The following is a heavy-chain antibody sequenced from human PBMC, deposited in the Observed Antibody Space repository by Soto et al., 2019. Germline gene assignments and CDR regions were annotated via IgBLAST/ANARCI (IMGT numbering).Heavy chain of an antibody. D-gene: IGHD6-19*01. J-gene: IGHJ4*02. CDR2: IYYSGST. CDR1: GGSISSGGYY. Sequence: QVQLQESGPGLVKPSQTLSLTCTVSGGSISSGGYYWSWIRQHPGKGLEWIGYIYYSGSTYYNPSLKSRVTISVDTSKNQFSLKLSSVTAADTAVYYCARSVQDYSSGWYVGYWGQGTLVTVSS. V-gene: IGHV4-31*03. CDR3: ARSVQDYSSGWYVGY.